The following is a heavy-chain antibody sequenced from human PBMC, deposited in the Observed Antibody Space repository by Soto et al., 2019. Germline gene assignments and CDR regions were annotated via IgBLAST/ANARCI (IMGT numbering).Heavy chain of an antibody. V-gene: IGHV3-33*01. CDR1: GFVFSSYG. D-gene: IGHD2-2*02. CDR3: ARDAIPPARGMGYFDY. J-gene: IGHJ4*02. Sequence: GGSLRLSCAASGFVFSSYGMHWVRQAPGKGLEWVAFIWYDGSNKYYGDSVKGRFTISRDNSKNTLNLQMNSLRAEDTAVYYCARDAIPPARGMGYFDYWGQGILVTVSS. CDR2: IWYDGSNK.